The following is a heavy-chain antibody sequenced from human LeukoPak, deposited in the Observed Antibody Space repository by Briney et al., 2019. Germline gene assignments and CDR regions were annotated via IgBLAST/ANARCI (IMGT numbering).Heavy chain of an antibody. CDR2: FEPEEGEHGET. Sequence: ASVKVSCKVSGYSLSDLSIHWVRHVPGKGLEWMGGFEPEEGEHGETIYAQKFEGRLTLTEDTATDTAYMELVSLTSADTAVYYCATDRLEIYALHIWGQGAVVTVSS. D-gene: IGHD1-1*01. CDR3: ATDRLEIYALHI. V-gene: IGHV1-24*01. J-gene: IGHJ3*02. CDR1: GYSLSDLS.